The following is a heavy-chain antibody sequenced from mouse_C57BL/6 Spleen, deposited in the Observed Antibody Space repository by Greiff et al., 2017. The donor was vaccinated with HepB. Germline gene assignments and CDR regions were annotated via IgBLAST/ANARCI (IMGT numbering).Heavy chain of an antibody. Sequence: EVQLQQSGAELVRPGASVKLSCTASGFNIKDDYMHWVKQRPEQGLEWIGWIDPENGDTEYAPKFQGKATITADTSSNTAYLQLSSLTSEDTAVYYCTTPLTGTYYFDDWGQGTTLTVSS. CDR2: IDPENGDT. CDR3: TTPLTGTYYFDD. D-gene: IGHD4-1*01. CDR1: GFNIKDDY. V-gene: IGHV14-4*01. J-gene: IGHJ2*01.